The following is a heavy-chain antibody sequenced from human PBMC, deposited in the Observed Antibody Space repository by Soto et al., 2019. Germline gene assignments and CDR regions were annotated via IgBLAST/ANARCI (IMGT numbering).Heavy chain of an antibody. Sequence: GGSLRLSCAASGFTFSSYAMHWVRQAPGKGLEYVSAISSNGGSTYYANSVKGRFTISRDNSKNTLYLQMGSLRAEDMAVYYCARGSAGFDYWGQGTLVTVSS. D-gene: IGHD3-10*01. CDR1: GFTFSSYA. J-gene: IGHJ4*02. CDR3: ARGSAGFDY. CDR2: ISSNGGST. V-gene: IGHV3-64*01.